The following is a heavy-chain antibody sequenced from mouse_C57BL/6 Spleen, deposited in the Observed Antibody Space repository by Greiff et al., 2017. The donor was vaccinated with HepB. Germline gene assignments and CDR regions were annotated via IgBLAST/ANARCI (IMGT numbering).Heavy chain of an antibody. J-gene: IGHJ3*01. CDR1: GFSLTSYG. Sequence: VQLVESGPGLVAPSQSLSITCTVSGFSLTSYGVDWVRQSPGKGLEWLGVIWGVGSTNYNSALKSRLSISKDNSKSQVFLKMNSLQTDDTAMYYCAIYYGSSPFAYWVQGTLVTVFA. CDR3: AIYYGSSPFAY. CDR2: IWGVGST. V-gene: IGHV2-6*01. D-gene: IGHD1-1*01.